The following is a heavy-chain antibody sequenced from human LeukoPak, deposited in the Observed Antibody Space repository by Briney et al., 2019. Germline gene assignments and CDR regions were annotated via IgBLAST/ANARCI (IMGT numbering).Heavy chain of an antibody. Sequence: ASVKVSCKXSGGTFSSYAISWVRQAPGQGLERMGGIIPIFGTANYAQKFQGRVTITTDESTSTAYMELSSLRSEDTAVYYCARNVDTAMVTANWFDPWGQGTLVTVSS. D-gene: IGHD5-18*01. CDR2: IIPIFGTA. CDR3: ARNVDTAMVTANWFDP. J-gene: IGHJ5*02. V-gene: IGHV1-69*05. CDR1: GGTFSSYA.